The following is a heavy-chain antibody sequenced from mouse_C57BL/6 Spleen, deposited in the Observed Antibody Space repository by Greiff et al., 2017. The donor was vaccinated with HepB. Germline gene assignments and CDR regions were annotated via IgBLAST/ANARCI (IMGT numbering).Heavy chain of an antibody. CDR1: GYAFSSSW. J-gene: IGHJ2*01. D-gene: IGHD2-1*01. V-gene: IGHV1-82*01. CDR2: IYPGDGDT. Sequence: QVQLQQSGPELVKPGASVKISCKASGYAFSSSWMNWVKQRPGKGLEWIGRIYPGDGDTNYNGKFKGKATLTADKSSSTAYMQLSSLTSEDSAVYCCARCRGYGNYSYFDYWGQGTTLTVSS. CDR3: ARCRGYGNYSYFDY.